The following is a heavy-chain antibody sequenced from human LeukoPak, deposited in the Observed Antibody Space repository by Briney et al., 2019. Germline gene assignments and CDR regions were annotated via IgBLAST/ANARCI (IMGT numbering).Heavy chain of an antibody. CDR3: ANSHQWLPIDY. J-gene: IGHJ4*02. V-gene: IGHV3-23*01. CDR1: GLIVSSNY. Sequence: GGSLRLSCAASGLIVSSNYMTWVRQAPGKGLEWVSAISGSGGSTYYAGSVKGRFTISRDNSKNTLYLQMNSLRAEDTAVYYCANSHQWLPIDYWGQGTLVTVSS. D-gene: IGHD6-19*01. CDR2: ISGSGGST.